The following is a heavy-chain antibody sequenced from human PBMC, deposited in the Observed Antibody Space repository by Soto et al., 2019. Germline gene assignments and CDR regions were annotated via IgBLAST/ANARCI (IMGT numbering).Heavy chain of an antibody. CDR3: ARGKTTVTTPFGYYYGMDV. CDR1: AGTFSSYS. V-gene: IGHV1-69*13. Sequence: SVNVSCRACAGTFSSYSISCVRQGPGQGLVCMGGIIPLVGTANYAQKFQGGVTITADESTSTAYRELSSLRYEDTAVYYCARGKTTVTTPFGYYYGMDVWGQGTTVTVSS. D-gene: IGHD4-4*01. CDR2: IIPLVGTA. J-gene: IGHJ6*02.